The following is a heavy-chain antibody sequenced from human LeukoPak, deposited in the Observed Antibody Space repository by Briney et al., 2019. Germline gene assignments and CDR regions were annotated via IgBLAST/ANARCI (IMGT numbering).Heavy chain of an antibody. D-gene: IGHD3-10*01. CDR2: INHSGST. CDR1: GGSFSGYY. CDR3: ATKGALSGSYYTNKAFDI. V-gene: IGHV4-34*01. J-gene: IGHJ3*02. Sequence: PSETLSLTCAVYGGSFSGYYWSWIRQPPGKGLEWIGEINHSGSTNYNPSLKSRVTISVDTSKNQFSLKLSSVTAADTAVYYCATKGALSGSYYTNKAFDISGQGTMVPVSS.